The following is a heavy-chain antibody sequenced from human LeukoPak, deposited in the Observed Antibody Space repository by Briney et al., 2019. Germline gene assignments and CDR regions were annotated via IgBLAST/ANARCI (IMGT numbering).Heavy chain of an antibody. V-gene: IGHV1-2*02. CDR1: GYTFTGYY. CDR2: INPNSGGT. CDR3: ARKKDGGDAFDI. Sequence: ASVKVSCKASGYTFTGYYMHWVRQAPGQGLEWMGWINPNSGGTNYAQKFQGRVTMTRDTSISTAYMELSRLRSDDTAVYYCARKKDGGDAFDIWGQGTMVTVSS. D-gene: IGHD3-10*01. J-gene: IGHJ3*02.